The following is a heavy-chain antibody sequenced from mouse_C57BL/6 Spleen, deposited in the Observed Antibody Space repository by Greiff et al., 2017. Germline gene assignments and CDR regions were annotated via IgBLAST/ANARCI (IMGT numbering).Heavy chain of an antibody. CDR3: ARQGPYYYGAGGD. D-gene: IGHD1-1*01. CDR1: GFTFSDYG. Sequence: DVMLVESGGGLVKPGGSLKLSCAASGFTFSDYGMHWVRQAPEKGLEWVAYISSGSSTIYSADTVKGRFTLSRDNAKNTLFLQMTSLGSEDTAMYYCARQGPYYYGAGGDWGQGTTLTVSS. V-gene: IGHV5-17*01. J-gene: IGHJ2*01. CDR2: ISSGSSTI.